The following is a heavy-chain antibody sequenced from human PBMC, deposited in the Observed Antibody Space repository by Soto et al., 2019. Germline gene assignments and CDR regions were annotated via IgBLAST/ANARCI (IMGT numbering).Heavy chain of an antibody. V-gene: IGHV3-23*01. Sequence: GGSLRLSCAASGFTFSSYAMSWVRQAPGKGLEWVSAISGSGGSTYYADSVKGRFTISRDNSKNTLYLQMNSLRAEDTAVYYCASYITMIAVSRPVSGYFDYWGQGTLVTVSS. CDR3: ASYITMIAVSRPVSGYFDY. CDR2: ISGSGGST. J-gene: IGHJ4*02. CDR1: GFTFSSYA. D-gene: IGHD3-22*01.